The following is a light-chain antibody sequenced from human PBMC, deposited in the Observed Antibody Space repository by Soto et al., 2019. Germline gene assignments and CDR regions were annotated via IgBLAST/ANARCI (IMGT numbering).Light chain of an antibody. CDR2: KAS. CDR1: DSISTW. V-gene: IGKV1-5*03. CDR3: QPYDPYWT. Sequence: IQVARSAFTLSASVAARVVTTCRASDSISTWLAWYQQKPGKATNILIYKASSLKRGVPLRFSGSGSGTESPLTINSLKQDDFANYYCQPYDPYWTFGQGTKVDIK. J-gene: IGKJ1*01.